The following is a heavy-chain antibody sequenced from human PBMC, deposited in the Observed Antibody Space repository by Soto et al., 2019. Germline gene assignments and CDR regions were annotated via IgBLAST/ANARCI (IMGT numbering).Heavy chain of an antibody. Sequence: TSETLSLTCTVSGGRVTSDEDYGTCIRPSPGKGLEWISYISNSGSTGYNPSLKTRLSMSVDSSKNQFTLRLTSVTAADTAVYFCATESGSTYGYFDHWGQGTQVTVSS. CDR2: ISNSGST. CDR1: GGRVTSDEDY. J-gene: IGHJ4*02. D-gene: IGHD5-18*01. V-gene: IGHV4-30-4*01. CDR3: ATESGSTYGYFDH.